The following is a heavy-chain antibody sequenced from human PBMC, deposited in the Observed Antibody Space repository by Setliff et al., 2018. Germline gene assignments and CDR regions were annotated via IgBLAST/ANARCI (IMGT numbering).Heavy chain of an antibody. CDR3: ARGPGAATGEGFDI. D-gene: IGHD7-27*01. CDR2: MYGNS. V-gene: IGHV4-4*07. J-gene: IGHJ3*02. CDR1: GGSISGYY. Sequence: PSETLSLTCTVSGGSISGYYWTWIRQPAGKGLEWIGRMYGNSNYNPSLKSRVTMSIDTSKNKFSLKLSSVTAADTAVYYCARGPGAATGEGFDIRGQGTMVTVSS.